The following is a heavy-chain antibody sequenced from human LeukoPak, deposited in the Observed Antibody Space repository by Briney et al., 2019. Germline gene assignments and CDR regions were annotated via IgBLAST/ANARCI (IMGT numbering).Heavy chain of an antibody. V-gene: IGHV1-2*02. CDR3: AREYSQSYTPLSP. J-gene: IGHJ5*02. D-gene: IGHD3-10*01. CDR2: IDRSTGT. CDR1: GYTFTGYY. Sequence: ASVKVFCKASGYTFTGYYMYWVRQAPGQGLEWMGWIDRSTGTKYAQKFQGRVTMTRDTSISTAYMELNRLTSDDTAVYFCAREYSQSYTPLSPWGQGTLVTVSS.